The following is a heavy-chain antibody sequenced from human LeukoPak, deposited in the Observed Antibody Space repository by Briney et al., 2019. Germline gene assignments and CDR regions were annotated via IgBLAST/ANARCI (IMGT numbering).Heavy chain of an antibody. CDR3: ARTSSWQQVY. V-gene: IGHV3-30*02. D-gene: IGHD6-13*01. CDR2: IRYDGSNK. CDR1: GFTFSSYG. Sequence: SGGSLRLSCAASGFTFSSYGMHWVRQAPGKGLEWVAFIRYDGSNKYYADSVKGRFTISRDNSKNTLYLQMNSLRAEDTAVYYCARTSSWQQVYWGQGTLVTVSS. J-gene: IGHJ4*02.